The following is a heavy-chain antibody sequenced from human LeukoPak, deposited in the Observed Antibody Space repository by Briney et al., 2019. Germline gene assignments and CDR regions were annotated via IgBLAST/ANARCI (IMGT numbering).Heavy chain of an antibody. J-gene: IGHJ4*02. CDR1: GFTFSSYA. CDR2: ISYDGSNK. CDR3: ARVGAGITIFGVAPSGYDY. D-gene: IGHD3-3*01. V-gene: IGHV3-30*04. Sequence: GGSLRLSCAASGFTFSSYAMHWVRQAPGKGLEWVAVISYDGSNKYYADSVKGRFTISRDNSKNTLYLQMNSLRAEDTAVYYCARVGAGITIFGVAPSGYDYWDQGTLVTVYS.